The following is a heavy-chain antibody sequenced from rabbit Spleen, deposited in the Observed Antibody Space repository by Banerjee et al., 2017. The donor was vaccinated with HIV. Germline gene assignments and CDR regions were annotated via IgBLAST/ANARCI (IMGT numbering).Heavy chain of an antibody. CDR2: IDSGSTGFT. Sequence: QEQLEESGGDLVKPGASLTLTCIASGVSFSGDSYMCWVRQAPGRGLEWIACIDSGSTGFTYFATWAKGRFTISKTSSTTVTLQMTSLTAADTATYFCARSANDAAYGDASNLWGPGTLVTVS. D-gene: IGHD6-1*01. CDR1: GVSFSGDSY. CDR3: ARSANDAAYGDASNL. V-gene: IGHV1S45*01. J-gene: IGHJ4*01.